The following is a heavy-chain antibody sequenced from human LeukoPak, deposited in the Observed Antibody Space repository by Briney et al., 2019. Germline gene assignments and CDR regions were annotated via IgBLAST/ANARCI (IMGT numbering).Heavy chain of an antibody. D-gene: IGHD2-21*02. CDR1: GFTFSSYW. CDR2: IRHDGNEK. CDR3: ATDRWGPDY. J-gene: IGHJ4*02. Sequence: GGSLRLSCAASGFTFSSYWMSWLRQAPGKGLEWVANIRHDGNEKYYVDSVKGRFTISRDNAQNSLYLQVNSLRAEDTAVYYCATDRWGPDYWGQGTLVTVSS. V-gene: IGHV3-7*01.